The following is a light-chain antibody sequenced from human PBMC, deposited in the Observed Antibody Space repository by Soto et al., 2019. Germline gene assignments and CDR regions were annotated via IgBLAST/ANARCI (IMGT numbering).Light chain of an antibody. CDR3: QQLERYPST. V-gene: IGKV1-39*01. CDR1: QSIFNF. J-gene: IGKJ4*01. Sequence: DIQMTQSPSSLSASVGDRVTISCRASQSIFNFLNWYQQKPGKAPKLLIYAASTLQSGVPSRFSGSGSGTDFTLTISSLQPEDFATYYCQQLERYPSTFGGGTKVDIK. CDR2: AAS.